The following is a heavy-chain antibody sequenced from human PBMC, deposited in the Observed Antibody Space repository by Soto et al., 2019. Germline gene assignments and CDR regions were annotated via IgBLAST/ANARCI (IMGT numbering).Heavy chain of an antibody. V-gene: IGHV3-48*03. J-gene: IGHJ4*02. D-gene: IGHD2-21*02. CDR2: IDTSGDAM. CDR3: ARESIGCGGACLAF. Sequence: GKGLEWISYIDTSGDAMFYADSVKGRFAVSRDNTMNSLYLQMNSLRAEDTAAYYCARESIGCGGACLAFWGQRTLVTVFS.